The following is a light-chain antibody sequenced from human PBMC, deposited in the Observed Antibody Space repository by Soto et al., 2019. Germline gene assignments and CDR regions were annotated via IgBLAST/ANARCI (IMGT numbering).Light chain of an antibody. J-gene: IGKJ4*01. CDR3: QQTYTIPLT. Sequence: DIQMTQSPPSLSAFIGDRVTITCRASQSISDYVNWYRQQPGKGPTLLIYAASNLQSGVPSRFSGSVSGTDFTLTINSLQPEDYATYYCQQTYTIPLTFGGGTKVGVK. V-gene: IGKV1-39*01. CDR1: QSISDY. CDR2: AAS.